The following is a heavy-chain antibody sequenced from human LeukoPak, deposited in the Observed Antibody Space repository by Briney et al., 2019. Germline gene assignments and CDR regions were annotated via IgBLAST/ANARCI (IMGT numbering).Heavy chain of an antibody. V-gene: IGHV1-69*06. CDR1: GGTFSSYA. CDR3: ATYPMVRGVIEA. Sequence: SVKVSCKASGGTFSSYAISWVRQAPGQGLEWMGGIIPIFGTAIYAQKFQGRVTMTEDTSTDTAYMELSSLRSEDTAVYYCATYPMVRGVIEAWGQGTLVTVSS. J-gene: IGHJ5*02. D-gene: IGHD3-10*01. CDR2: IIPIFGTA.